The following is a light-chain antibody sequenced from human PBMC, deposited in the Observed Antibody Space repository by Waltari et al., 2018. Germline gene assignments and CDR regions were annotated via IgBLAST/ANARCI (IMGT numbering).Light chain of an antibody. CDR1: SGDVADYNY. CDR3: SSYTNRNSYV. V-gene: IGLV2-14*01. CDR2: DVS. J-gene: IGLJ1*01. Sequence: QSALTQPASVSGSPGQSITISCTGTSGDVADYNYVSWYQQRPGKAPKLMIYDVSNRPSGVSNRFSGSKSGNTASLTISGLQAEDEADYYCSSYTNRNSYVFGTGTKVTVL.